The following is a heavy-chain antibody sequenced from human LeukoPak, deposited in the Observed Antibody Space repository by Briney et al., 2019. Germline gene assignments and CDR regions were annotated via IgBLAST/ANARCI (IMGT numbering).Heavy chain of an antibody. Sequence: GSSVKVSCKASGGTFSSYAISWVRQAPGQGLEWMGRIIPIFGIANYAQKFQGRVTITADKSTSTAYMELNSLRSEDTAVYYCARATTPSYGMDVWGQGTTVTVSS. CDR2: IIPIFGIA. V-gene: IGHV1-69*04. CDR3: ARATTPSYGMDV. J-gene: IGHJ6*02. D-gene: IGHD1-26*01. CDR1: GGTFSSYA.